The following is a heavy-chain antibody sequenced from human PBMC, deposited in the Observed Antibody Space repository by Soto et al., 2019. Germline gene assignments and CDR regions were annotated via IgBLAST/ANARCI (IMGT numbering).Heavy chain of an antibody. Sequence: EVQLVETGGGLIQPGGSLRLSCAASGFSVRTNYMSWVRQAPGKGLEWVSVFERGGSIYYADSVKGRFIISRDYARNTVDLQLNSLRADDTAVYYCARAGVTPDFFDYWGQGTLVTVSS. J-gene: IGHJ4*02. CDR1: GFSVRTNY. D-gene: IGHD2-21*02. V-gene: IGHV3-53*02. CDR3: ARAGVTPDFFDY. CDR2: FERGGSI.